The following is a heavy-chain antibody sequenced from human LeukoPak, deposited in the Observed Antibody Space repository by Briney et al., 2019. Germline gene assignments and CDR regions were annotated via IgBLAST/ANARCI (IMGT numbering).Heavy chain of an antibody. J-gene: IGHJ3*02. CDR2: ISAYNGNT. Sequence: ASVKVSCKASGGTFSSYAISWVRQAPGQGLEWMGWISAYNGNTNYAQKLQGRVTMTTDTSTSTAYMELRSLRSDDTAVYYCARDVGIRARYYAFDIWGQGTMVTVSS. CDR3: ARDVGIRARYYAFDI. CDR1: GGTFSSYA. D-gene: IGHD3-10*01. V-gene: IGHV1-18*01.